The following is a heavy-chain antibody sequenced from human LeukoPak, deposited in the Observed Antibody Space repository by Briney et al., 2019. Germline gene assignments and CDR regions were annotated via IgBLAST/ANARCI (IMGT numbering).Heavy chain of an antibody. V-gene: IGHV4-34*01. Sequence: SETLSLTCAVYGGSFSGYYWSWIRQPPGKGLEWIGEINHSGSTNYNPSLKSRVTISVDKSKNQFSLKLSSVTAADTAVYYCATSYVTKDSFDYWGQGTLVTVSS. CDR2: INHSGST. CDR3: ATSYVTKDSFDY. D-gene: IGHD2-21*01. CDR1: GGSFSGYY. J-gene: IGHJ4*02.